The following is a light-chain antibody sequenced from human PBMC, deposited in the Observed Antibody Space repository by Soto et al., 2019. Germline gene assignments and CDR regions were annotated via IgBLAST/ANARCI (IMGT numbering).Light chain of an antibody. CDR1: NSGSKS. Sequence: SYELTQPPSVSVTPGQTARITCGGNNSGSKSVHWYQQKPGQAPVLVVDDDSDRPSGIPERFSGSNSGNTATLTISSVEAGDEADYFFHVWDSSSEHVFGTGTKVIVL. V-gene: IGLV3-21*02. CDR3: HVWDSSSEHV. J-gene: IGLJ1*01. CDR2: DDS.